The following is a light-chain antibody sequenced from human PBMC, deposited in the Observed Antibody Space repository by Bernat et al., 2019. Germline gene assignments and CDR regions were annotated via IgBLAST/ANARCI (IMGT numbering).Light chain of an antibody. Sequence: QSALTQPASVSGSPGQSITISCTGTSSDVGDYDYVSWYQQHPGNAPKLMIYEVNKRPSGVPDRFSGSKSDNTASLTVSGLQAEDEADYYCCSFSGSRYVAFGGGTRLTVL. CDR2: EVN. CDR1: SSDVGDYDY. J-gene: IGLJ2*01. V-gene: IGLV2-8*01. CDR3: CSFSGSRYVA.